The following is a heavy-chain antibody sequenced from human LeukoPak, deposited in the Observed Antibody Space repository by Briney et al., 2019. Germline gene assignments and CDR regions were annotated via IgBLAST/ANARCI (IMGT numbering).Heavy chain of an antibody. Sequence: GGSLRLSCAASGFTFSSYAMSWVRQAPGKGLEWVSAISGSGGSTYYADSVKGRFTISRDNSKNTLYLQMNSLRAEDTAVYYCXXXXAVTGTSSWFDPWGQGTLVTVSS. D-gene: IGHD6-19*01. V-gene: IGHV3-23*01. CDR1: GFTFSSYA. CDR3: XXXXAVTGTSSWFDP. CDR2: ISGSGGST. J-gene: IGHJ5*02.